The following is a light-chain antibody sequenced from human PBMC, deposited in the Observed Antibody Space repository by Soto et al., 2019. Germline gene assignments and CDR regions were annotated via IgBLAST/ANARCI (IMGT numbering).Light chain of an antibody. J-gene: IGLJ2*01. CDR1: SSNIGARYD. Sequence: QSVLTQPPSVSGAPGQRVTISCTGSSSNIGARYDVHWYQQLPGTAPKLLIYGNSNRPSGVPDRFSGSKSGTSASLAITGLQAEDEADYYCQSLAGALSGDVVFGGGTKLTVL. CDR2: GNS. V-gene: IGLV1-40*01. CDR3: QSLAGALSGDVV.